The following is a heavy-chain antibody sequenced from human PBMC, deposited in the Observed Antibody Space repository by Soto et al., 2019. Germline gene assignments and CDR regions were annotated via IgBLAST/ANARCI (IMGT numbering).Heavy chain of an antibody. V-gene: IGHV4-39*01. D-gene: IGHD5-18*01. Sequence: SETLSLTCTVSGGSISSSSYYWGWIRQPPGKGLEWIGSIYYSGSTYYNPSLKSRVTISVDTSKNQFSLKLSSVTAADTAVYYCARGRLGYSYGYASKYFDYWGQGTLVTVSS. CDR1: GGSISSSSYY. CDR3: ARGRLGYSYGYASKYFDY. J-gene: IGHJ4*02. CDR2: IYYSGST.